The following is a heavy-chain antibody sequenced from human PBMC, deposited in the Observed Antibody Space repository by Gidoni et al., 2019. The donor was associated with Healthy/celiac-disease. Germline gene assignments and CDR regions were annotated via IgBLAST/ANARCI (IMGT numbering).Heavy chain of an antibody. D-gene: IGHD2-2*01. CDR1: GFTFSSYS. Sequence: EVQLVESGGGLVQPGGSLRISCAASGFTFSSYSMNWVRQAPGKGLEGVSYISSSSSTIYYADSVKGRFTISRDNAKNSLYLQMNSLRAEDTAVYYCARDGAAATFDYWGQGTLVTVSS. CDR2: ISSSSSTI. J-gene: IGHJ4*02. V-gene: IGHV3-48*01. CDR3: ARDGAAATFDY.